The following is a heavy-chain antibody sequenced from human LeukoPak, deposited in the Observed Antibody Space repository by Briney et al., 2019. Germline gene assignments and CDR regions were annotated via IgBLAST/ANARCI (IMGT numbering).Heavy chain of an antibody. CDR1: GGSTSRYY. V-gene: IGHV4-59*08. Sequence: SEALSLTCTVPGGSTSRYYWSWIWQPPGKRLEWLGYIYYSGITTYNPSLMSRLTMSVVASKNQISLKLISLTAERKPLYYCARLPGITAVWGQGTLVTVSS. CDR3: ARLPGITAV. D-gene: IGHD6-13*01. J-gene: IGHJ4*02. CDR2: IYYSGIT.